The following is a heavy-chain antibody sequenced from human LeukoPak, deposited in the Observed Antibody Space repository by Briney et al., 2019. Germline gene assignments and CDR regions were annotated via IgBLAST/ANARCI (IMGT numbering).Heavy chain of an antibody. CDR1: GGSISSSNW. J-gene: IGHJ6*02. D-gene: IGHD3-22*01. CDR2: IYHSGST. V-gene: IGHV4-4*02. Sequence: SGTLSLTCAVSGGSISSSNWWSWVRQPPGKGLEWIGEIYHSGSTNYNPSLKSRVTISVDKSKNQFSLKLSSVTAADTAVYYCARVSYYDSSGYHVSYYYYGMDVWGQGTTVTVSS. CDR3: ARVSYYDSSGYHVSYYYYGMDV.